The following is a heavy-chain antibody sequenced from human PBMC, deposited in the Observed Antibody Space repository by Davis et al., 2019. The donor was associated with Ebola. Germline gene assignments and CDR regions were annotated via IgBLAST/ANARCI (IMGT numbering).Heavy chain of an antibody. CDR1: GFTFSSYA. CDR2: ISYDGSNK. J-gene: IGHJ6*02. V-gene: IGHV3-30-3*01. CDR3: AKAYYDFWSGSSYYYYGMDV. Sequence: GSLRLSCAASGFTFSSYAMHWVRQAPGKGLEWVAVISYDGSNKYYADSVKGRFTISRDNSKNTLYLQMNSLRAEDTALYYCAKAYYDFWSGSSYYYYGMDVWGQGTTVTVSS. D-gene: IGHD3-3*01.